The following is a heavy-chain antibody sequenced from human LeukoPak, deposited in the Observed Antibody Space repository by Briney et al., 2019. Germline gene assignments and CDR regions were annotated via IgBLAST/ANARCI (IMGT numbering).Heavy chain of an antibody. CDR2: ISYDGSNK. CDR1: GFTFSSYA. Sequence: GGSLRLSCAASGFTFSSYAMHWVRQAPGKGLEWVAVISYDGSNKYYADSVKGRFTISRDNSKNTLYLQMNSLRAEDTAVYYCARERGQWLVSSFDYWGQGTLVTVSS. J-gene: IGHJ4*02. CDR3: ARERGQWLVSSFDY. V-gene: IGHV3-30*04. D-gene: IGHD6-19*01.